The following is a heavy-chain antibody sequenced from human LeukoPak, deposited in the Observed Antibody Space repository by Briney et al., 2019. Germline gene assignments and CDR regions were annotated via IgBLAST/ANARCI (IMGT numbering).Heavy chain of an antibody. CDR2: IYYSGST. D-gene: IGHD6-6*01. Sequence: SQTLSLTCTVSGGSISSGGYYWSWIRQPPGKGLEWIGYIYYSGSTNYNPSLKSRVTISVDTSKNQFSLKLSSVTAADTAVYYCARESGGIAARPFDYWGQGTLVTVSS. CDR3: ARESGGIAARPFDY. CDR1: GGSISSGGYY. V-gene: IGHV4-61*08. J-gene: IGHJ4*02.